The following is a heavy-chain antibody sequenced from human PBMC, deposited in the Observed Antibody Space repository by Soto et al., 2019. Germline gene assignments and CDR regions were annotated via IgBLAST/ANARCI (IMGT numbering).Heavy chain of an antibody. V-gene: IGHV3-7*01. D-gene: IGHD5-18*01. J-gene: IGHJ3*02. CDR2: IKQDGSEK. CDR3: ARGDTPMITGMDSFDI. CDR1: GFTFSSYW. Sequence: PGGSLRLSCAASGFTFSSYWMSWVRQAPGKGLEWVANIKQDGSEKYYVDSVKGRFTISRDNARKSLYLQMDSLRAEDTAVYFCARGDTPMITGMDSFDIWGQGTMVTVSS.